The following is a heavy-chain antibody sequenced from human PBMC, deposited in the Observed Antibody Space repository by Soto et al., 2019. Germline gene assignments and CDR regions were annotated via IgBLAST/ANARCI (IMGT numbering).Heavy chain of an antibody. V-gene: IGHV1-69*13. J-gene: IGHJ6*02. CDR3: AREEEYCSGGSCRYYYYGMDV. CDR2: IIPIFGTA. D-gene: IGHD2-15*01. CDR1: GGTFSSYA. Sequence: SVKVSCKASGGTFSSYAISWVRQAPGQGLEWMGGIIPIFGTANYAQKFQGRVTITADESTSTAYMELSSLRSEDTAVYYCAREEEYCSGGSCRYYYYGMDVWGQGTTVTVSS.